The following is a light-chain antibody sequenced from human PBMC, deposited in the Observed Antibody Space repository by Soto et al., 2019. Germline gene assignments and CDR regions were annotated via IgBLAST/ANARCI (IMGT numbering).Light chain of an antibody. J-gene: IGKJ1*01. CDR3: WQLSNWPPA. Sequence: EIVLTQSPATLSLSPGERATLSCRASQSVSSYLAWYQQKPGQAPRLLIYDASNRANGIPARVSGSGSGTDFTLSISSREPEGFAVYYCWQLSNWPPAFGQGTKVGI. CDR2: DAS. V-gene: IGKV3-11*01. CDR1: QSVSSY.